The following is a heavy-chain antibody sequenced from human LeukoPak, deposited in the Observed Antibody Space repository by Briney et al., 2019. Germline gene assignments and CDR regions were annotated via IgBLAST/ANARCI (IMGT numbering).Heavy chain of an antibody. V-gene: IGHV1-18*01. Sequence: ASVKVSCKASGYTFTSYGISWVRQAPGQGLEWMGWISAYNGNTNYAQKFQGRVTITTDESTSTAYMELSSLRSEDTAVYYCASTRGLVRGGFDYWGQGTLVTVSS. CDR2: ISAYNGNT. CDR1: GYTFTSYG. J-gene: IGHJ4*02. D-gene: IGHD6-19*01. CDR3: ASTRGLVRGGFDY.